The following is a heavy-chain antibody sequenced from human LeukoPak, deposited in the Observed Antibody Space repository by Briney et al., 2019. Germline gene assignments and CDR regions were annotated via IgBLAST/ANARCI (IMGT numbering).Heavy chain of an antibody. CDR1: GFTFSSYA. D-gene: IGHD6-13*01. V-gene: IGHV3-21*01. Sequence: AGGSLRLSCAASGFTFSSYAMNWVRQSPGKGLEWVSSISSSNNYIHYADSVKGRFTISRDNAKNSLYLQMNSLTAEDTAVYYCARDRIAAPVNDAFDIRGQGTMVTVSS. J-gene: IGHJ3*02. CDR2: ISSSNNYI. CDR3: ARDRIAAPVNDAFDI.